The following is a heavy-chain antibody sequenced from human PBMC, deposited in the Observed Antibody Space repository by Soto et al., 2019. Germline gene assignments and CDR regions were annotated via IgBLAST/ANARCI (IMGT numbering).Heavy chain of an antibody. CDR2: IKSKTDGGTT. J-gene: IGHJ6*02. V-gene: IGHV3-15*07. CDR3: TTSVGSGYYYEDYYYYGMDV. CDR1: GFTFSNAW. D-gene: IGHD3-22*01. Sequence: GGSLRLSCAASGFTFSNAWMNWVRQAPGKGLEWVGRIKSKTDGGTTDYAAPVKGRFTISRDDSKNTLYLQMNSLKTEDTAVYYCTTSVGSGYYYEDYYYYGMDVWGQGTTVTVSS.